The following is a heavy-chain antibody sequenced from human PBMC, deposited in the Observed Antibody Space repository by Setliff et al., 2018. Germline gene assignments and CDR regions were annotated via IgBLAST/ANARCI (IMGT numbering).Heavy chain of an antibody. Sequence: SETLSLTCTVSGGSISSSTYYWGWIRQPPGKGLEWIGSIYYRGSTYYNPSLKSRVTISVDTSKNQFSLKLSSVTAADTAVYYCARVLNWFDPWGQGTLVTVSS. D-gene: IGHD1-26*01. V-gene: IGHV4-39*07. CDR1: GGSISSSTYY. CDR2: IYYRGST. CDR3: ARVLNWFDP. J-gene: IGHJ5*02.